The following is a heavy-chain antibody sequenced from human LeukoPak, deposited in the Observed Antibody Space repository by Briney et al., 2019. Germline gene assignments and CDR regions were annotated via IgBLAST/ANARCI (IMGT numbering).Heavy chain of an antibody. D-gene: IGHD2-15*01. V-gene: IGHV3-21*04. J-gene: IGHJ5*02. CDR3: AKEKDIVVVVAATWFDP. CDR1: GFTFSSYS. Sequence: GGSLRLSCAASGFTFSSYSMNWVRQAPGKGLEWVSSISSSSSYIYYADSVKGRFTISRDNSKNTLYLQMNSLRAEDTAVYYCAKEKDIVVVVAATWFDPWGQGTLVTVSS. CDR2: ISSSSSYI.